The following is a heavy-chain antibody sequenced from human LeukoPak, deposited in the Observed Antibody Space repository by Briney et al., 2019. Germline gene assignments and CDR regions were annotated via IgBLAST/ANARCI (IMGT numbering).Heavy chain of an antibody. Sequence: GGSLRLSFAASGFTFSSYEMNWVRQAPGKGLEWVSYISSSGSTIYYADSVKGRFTISRDNAKNSLYLQMNSLRAEDTAVHYCAELGITMIGGVWGKGTTVTISS. D-gene: IGHD3-10*02. V-gene: IGHV3-48*03. CDR2: ISSSGSTI. J-gene: IGHJ6*04. CDR3: AELGITMIGGV. CDR1: GFTFSSYE.